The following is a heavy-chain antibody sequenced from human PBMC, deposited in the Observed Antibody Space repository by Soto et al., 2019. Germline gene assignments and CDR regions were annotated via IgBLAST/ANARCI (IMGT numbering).Heavy chain of an antibody. CDR3: ASGIAAAVTTFDY. D-gene: IGHD6-13*01. CDR1: GFTFTSSA. Sequence: SVKVSCKASGFTFTSSAVQWVRQARGQRLEWIGWIVVGSGNTNYAQKFQERVTITRDMSTSTAYMELSSLRSEDTAVYYCASGIAAAVTTFDYWGQGTLVTVSS. J-gene: IGHJ4*02. V-gene: IGHV1-58*01. CDR2: IVVGSGNT.